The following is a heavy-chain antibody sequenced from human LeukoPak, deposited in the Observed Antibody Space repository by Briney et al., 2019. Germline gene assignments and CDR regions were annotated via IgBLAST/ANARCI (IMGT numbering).Heavy chain of an antibody. CDR1: GFTFSSYA. J-gene: IGHJ4*02. Sequence: GGSLRLSCAASGFTFSSYAMHWVRQAPGKGLEWVAVISYDGSNKYYADSVEGRFTISRDNSKNTLYLQMNSLRAEDTAVYYCARGLYYDSSGPTDYWGQGTLVTVSS. CDR2: ISYDGSNK. CDR3: ARGLYYDSSGPTDY. D-gene: IGHD3-22*01. V-gene: IGHV3-30-3*01.